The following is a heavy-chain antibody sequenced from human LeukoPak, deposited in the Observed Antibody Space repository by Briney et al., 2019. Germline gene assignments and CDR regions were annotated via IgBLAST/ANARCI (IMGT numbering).Heavy chain of an antibody. V-gene: IGHV1-2*02. J-gene: IGHJ6*02. Sequence: ASVKVSCKASGYTFTGYYMHWVRQAPGQGLEWMGWINPNSGGTNYAQKFQGRVTMTRDTSISTAYMELSRLRSDDTAVYYCAREYDILTGYYRTYGMDVWGQGTTVTVSS. CDR1: GYTFTGYY. D-gene: IGHD3-9*01. CDR2: INPNSGGT. CDR3: AREYDILTGYYRTYGMDV.